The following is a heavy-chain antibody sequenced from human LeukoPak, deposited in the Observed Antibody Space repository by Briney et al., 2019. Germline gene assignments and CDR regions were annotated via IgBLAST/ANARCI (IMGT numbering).Heavy chain of an antibody. CDR2: INHSGST. V-gene: IGHV4-34*01. J-gene: IGHJ6*03. D-gene: IGHD3-10*01. CDR1: GGSFSGYY. CDR3: ARATYYYGSGSYYNVPYYYYMDV. Sequence: SETLSLTCTVYGGSFSGYYWSWIRQPPGKGLEWIGEINHSGSTNYNPSLKSRVTISVDTSKNQFSLKLSSVTAADTAVYYCARATYYYGSGSYYNVPYYYYMDVWGKGTTVTISS.